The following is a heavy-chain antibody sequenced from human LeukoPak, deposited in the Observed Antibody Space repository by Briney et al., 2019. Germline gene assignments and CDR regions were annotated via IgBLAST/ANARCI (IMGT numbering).Heavy chain of an antibody. V-gene: IGHV3-43*01. D-gene: IGHD6-13*01. J-gene: IGHJ4*02. Sequence: PGGSLRLSCAASGFTFDRHTMHWVRQPPGKGPEWVSLIGWDGTNIDYADSVKGRFTISRDNAKNSLYLQMNSLRAEDTAVYYCVRDNPRQQGFAYWGQGTLVTVSS. CDR1: GFTFDRHT. CDR3: VRDNPRQQGFAY. CDR2: IGWDGTNI.